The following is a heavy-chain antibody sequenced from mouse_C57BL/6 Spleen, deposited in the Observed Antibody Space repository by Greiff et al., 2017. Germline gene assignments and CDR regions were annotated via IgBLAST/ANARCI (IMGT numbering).Heavy chain of an antibody. V-gene: IGHV5-9*01. CDR3: ARLYGSSPYAMDY. CDR1: GFTFSSYT. Sequence: EVQLVESGGGLVKPGGSLKLSCAASGFTFSSYTMSWVRQTPEKRLEWVATISGGGGNTYYPDSVKGRFTISRDNAKNTLYLQMSSLRSEDTALYYCARLYGSSPYAMDYWGQGTSVTVSS. J-gene: IGHJ4*01. D-gene: IGHD1-1*01. CDR2: ISGGGGNT.